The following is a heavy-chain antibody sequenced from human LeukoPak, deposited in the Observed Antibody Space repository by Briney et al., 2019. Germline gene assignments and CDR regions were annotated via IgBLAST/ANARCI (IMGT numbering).Heavy chain of an antibody. CDR1: GFTFSSYG. J-gene: IGHJ4*02. D-gene: IGHD2-15*01. Sequence: PGGSLRLSCAASGFTFSSYGMHWVRQAPGKGLEWVAVISYDGSNKYYADSVKGRFTISRDNSKNTLYLQMNSLRAEDTAVYYCAKVSGPRYCSGGSCYYYFDYWGQGTLVTVSS. V-gene: IGHV3-30*18. CDR3: AKVSGPRYCSGGSCYYYFDY. CDR2: ISYDGSNK.